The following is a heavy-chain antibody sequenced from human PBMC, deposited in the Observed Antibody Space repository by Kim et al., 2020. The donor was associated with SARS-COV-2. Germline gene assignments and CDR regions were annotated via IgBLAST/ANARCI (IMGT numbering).Heavy chain of an antibody. Sequence: GGSLRLSCAASEFTFSDHYMDWVRQAPGKGLEWVGRIRNRANSYTTDYAASVKGRFTISRDESKNSMYLQMNSLNTEDTAVYYCARASYGLGSYYNDYWGQGTRVTVSS. CDR2: IRNRANSYTT. CDR3: ARASYGLGSYYNDY. J-gene: IGHJ4*02. CDR1: EFTFSDHY. V-gene: IGHV3-72*01. D-gene: IGHD3-10*01.